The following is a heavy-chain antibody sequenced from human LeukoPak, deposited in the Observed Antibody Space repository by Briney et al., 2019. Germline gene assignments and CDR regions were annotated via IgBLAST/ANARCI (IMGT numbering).Heavy chain of an antibody. CDR3: ARDQDWNPY. V-gene: IGHV3-53*01. J-gene: IGHJ4*02. CDR1: GFTVSSNY. D-gene: IGHD1-1*01. CDR2: IYSGGNT. Sequence: GGSLRPSCATSGFTVSSNYMSWVRQAPGKGLEWVSVIYSGGNTYYADSVKGRFTISRDNFKSTLYLQMNSLRVEDTAVYYCARDQDWNPYWGQGTLVTVSS.